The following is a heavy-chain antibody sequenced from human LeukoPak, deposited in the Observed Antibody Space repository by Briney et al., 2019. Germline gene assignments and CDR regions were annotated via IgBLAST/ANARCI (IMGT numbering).Heavy chain of an antibody. CDR3: AELGITMIGGV. Sequence: PGGSLRLSCAASAFTFSNYAMSWVRQAPGKGLEWVSAISGSGGSTYYADSVKGRFTISRDNSKNMLYLQMNSLRAEDTAVYYCAELGITMIGGVWGKGTTVTISS. CDR2: ISGSGGST. V-gene: IGHV3-23*01. J-gene: IGHJ6*04. CDR1: AFTFSNYA. D-gene: IGHD3-10*02.